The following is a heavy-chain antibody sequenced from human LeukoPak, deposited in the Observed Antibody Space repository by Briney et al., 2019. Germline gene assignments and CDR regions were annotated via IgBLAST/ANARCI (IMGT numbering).Heavy chain of an antibody. V-gene: IGHV1-2*02. CDR3: TRRLERRGVYFDY. CDR1: GYTFTGYD. Sequence: ASVKVSCKPSGYTFTGYDIHWVRQAPGQGLEWMGWINPNSGGTNYTQTFQGRFTMTRDTSISTAYLDLSDLTSDDTAVYYCTRRLERRGVYFDYWGQGTLVTVSS. D-gene: IGHD1-1*01. CDR2: INPNSGGT. J-gene: IGHJ4*02.